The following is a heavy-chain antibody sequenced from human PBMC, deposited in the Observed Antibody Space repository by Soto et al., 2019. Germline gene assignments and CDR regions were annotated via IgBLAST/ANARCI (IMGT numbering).Heavy chain of an antibody. Sequence: PSETLSLTCAVYGGSFSGYYWSWIRQPPGKGLEWIGEIYHTGSTNYNPSLKSRVTLSADTSKNQFSLKLTSVTAADTALYYCARILPVVPSVLASRTRGMDVWGQGTTVTVS. CDR3: ARILPVVPSVLASRTRGMDV. J-gene: IGHJ6*02. V-gene: IGHV4-34*01. CDR1: GGSFSGYY. CDR2: IYHTGST. D-gene: IGHD2-2*01.